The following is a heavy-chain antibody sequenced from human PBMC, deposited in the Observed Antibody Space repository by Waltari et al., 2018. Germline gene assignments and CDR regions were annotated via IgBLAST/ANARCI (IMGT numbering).Heavy chain of an antibody. J-gene: IGHJ5*02. CDR1: GGSFSGYY. V-gene: IGHV4-34*01. D-gene: IGHD3-3*01. CDR2: NIHSGSP. Sequence: QVQLQQWGAGLLKPSETLSLTCAVYGGSFSGYYWSWFRQPPGKGLAWIGENIHSGSPNSTPSLKRRVTISVDTSKNQFSLKLSSVTAADTAVYYCARGYYDFWRGNWFDPWGQGTLVTVSS. CDR3: ARGYYDFWRGNWFDP.